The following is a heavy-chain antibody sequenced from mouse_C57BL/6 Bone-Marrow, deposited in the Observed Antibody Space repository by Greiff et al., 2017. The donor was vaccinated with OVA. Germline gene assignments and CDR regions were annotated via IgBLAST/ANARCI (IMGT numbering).Heavy chain of an antibody. CDR2: IWSGGST. D-gene: IGHD1-1*01. CDR1: GFSLTSYG. CDR3: ARKRYYGSSFAY. J-gene: IGHJ3*01. V-gene: IGHV2-2*01. Sequence: QVQLQQSGPGLVQPSQSLSITCTVSGFSLTSYGVHWVRQSPGKGLEWLGVIWSGGSTDYNAAFISRLSISKDNSKSQVFFKMNSLQADDTAIYYCARKRYYGSSFAYWGQGTLVTVSA.